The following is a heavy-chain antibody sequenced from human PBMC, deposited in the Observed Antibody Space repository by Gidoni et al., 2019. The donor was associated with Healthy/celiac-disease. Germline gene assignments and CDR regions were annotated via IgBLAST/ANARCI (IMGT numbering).Heavy chain of an antibody. CDR3: ARHRVVGANWFDP. CDR2: IYYSGST. J-gene: IGHJ5*02. V-gene: IGHV4-59*08. CDR1: GGSISSYY. Sequence: QVQLQESGPGLVKPSETLYLPCTVSGGSISSYYWSWIRQPPGKGLEWIGYIYYSGSTNYNPSLKSRVTISVDTSKNQFSLKLSSVTAADTAVYYCARHRVVGANWFDPWGQGTLVTVSS. D-gene: IGHD1-26*01.